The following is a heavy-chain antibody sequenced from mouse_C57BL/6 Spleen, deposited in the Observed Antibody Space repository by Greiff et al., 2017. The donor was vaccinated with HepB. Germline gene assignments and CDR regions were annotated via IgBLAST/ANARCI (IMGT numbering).Heavy chain of an antibody. CDR2: INPYNGGT. D-gene: IGHD1-1*01. Sequence: VQLQQSGPVLVKPGASVKMSCKASGYTFTDYYMNWVKQSHGKSLEWIGVINPYNGGTSYNQKLKDKATLTVDKSSSTAYMELNSLTSEDSAVYYCARGGSITTVASPYAMDYWGQGTSVTVAS. J-gene: IGHJ4*01. CDR3: ARGGSITTVASPYAMDY. CDR1: GYTFTDYY. V-gene: IGHV1-19*01.